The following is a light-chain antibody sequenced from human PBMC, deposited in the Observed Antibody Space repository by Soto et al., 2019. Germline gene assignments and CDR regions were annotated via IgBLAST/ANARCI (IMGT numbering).Light chain of an antibody. J-gene: IGKJ4*01. CDR3: RQRYNWPLT. Sequence: EIVLTQSPATLSLSPGERATLSCRASQSVSSYLAWYQQKPGQAPRLLIYDASNRATGIPARFSGSGSGSDFTLTISSLEPEDFGVYYCRQRYNWPLTFGGGTKVEIK. CDR1: QSVSSY. CDR2: DAS. V-gene: IGKV3-11*01.